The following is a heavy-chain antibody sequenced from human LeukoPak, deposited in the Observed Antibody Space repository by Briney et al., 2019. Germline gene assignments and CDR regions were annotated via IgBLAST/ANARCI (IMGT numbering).Heavy chain of an antibody. CDR3: AREPDLDAFDI. J-gene: IGHJ3*02. CDR2: INHSGST. V-gene: IGHV4-34*01. D-gene: IGHD3-3*01. Sequence: PSETLSLTCAVYGGSFSGYYWSWIRQPPGKGPEWIGEINHSGSTNYNPSLKSRVTISVDTSKNQFSLKLSSVTAPDTAVYYCAREPDLDAFDIWGQGTMVTVSS. CDR1: GGSFSGYY.